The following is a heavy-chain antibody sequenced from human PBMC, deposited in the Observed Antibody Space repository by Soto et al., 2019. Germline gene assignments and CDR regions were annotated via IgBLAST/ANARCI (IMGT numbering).Heavy chain of an antibody. CDR2: IYYSGST. CDR3: ARVGVVPAAPRLRWFDP. D-gene: IGHD2-2*01. J-gene: IGHJ5*02. CDR1: GGSITSGGYY. V-gene: IGHV4-31*11. Sequence: PSETLSLTCAVSGGSITSGGYYWSWLRQHPGKGLEWIGYIYYSGSTNYNPSLKSRISISVDTSKNQFSLKLSSVTAADTAVYDCARVGVVPAAPRLRWFDPWGQGTLVTVSS.